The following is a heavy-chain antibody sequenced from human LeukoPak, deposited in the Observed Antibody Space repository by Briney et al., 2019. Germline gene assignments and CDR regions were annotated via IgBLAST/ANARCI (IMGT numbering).Heavy chain of an antibody. J-gene: IGHJ3*01. CDR3: ARGFALDF. V-gene: IGHV6-1*01. CDR2: TYYRSKWYY. CDR1: GDTVSSNSAA. Sequence: SQTLSLTCAISGDTVSSNSAAWNWIRQSPSRGLEWLGRTYYRSKWYYDYAVSVKSRITISPDTSKNQFSLQLNSVTADDTAVYYCARGFALDFWGQGTMVTVSS.